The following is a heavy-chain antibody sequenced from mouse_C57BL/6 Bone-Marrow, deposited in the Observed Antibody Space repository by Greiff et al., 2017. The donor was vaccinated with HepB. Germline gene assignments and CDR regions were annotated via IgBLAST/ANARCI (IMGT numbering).Heavy chain of an antibody. CDR3: ARLGNYSSFDY. V-gene: IGHV1-75*01. D-gene: IGHD2-1*01. CDR2: IFPGSGST. CDR1: GYTFTDYY. J-gene: IGHJ2*01. Sequence: VQRVESGPELVKPGASVKISCKASGYTFTDYYINWVKQRPGQGLEWIGWIFPGSGSTYYNEKFKGKATLTVDKSSSTAYMLLSSLTSEDSAVYFCARLGNYSSFDYWGQGTTLTVSS.